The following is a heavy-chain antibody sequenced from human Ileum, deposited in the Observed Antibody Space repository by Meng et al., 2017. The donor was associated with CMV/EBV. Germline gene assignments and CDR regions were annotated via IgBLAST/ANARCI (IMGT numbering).Heavy chain of an antibody. D-gene: IGHD3-10*01. CDR3: ARTGRFGSYYFDY. J-gene: IGHJ4*02. V-gene: IGHV4-59*01. CDR2: VYSTGST. CDR1: GGSISSYY. Sequence: QVQLQRSDPGLVKPSETLSLTCSVSGGSISSYYWSWIRQAPGKGLEWIGYVYSTGSTNYSPSLRSRVTISVDTSRNQFSLRLSSVTAADTAVYYCARTGRFGSYYFDYWGQGTLVTVSS.